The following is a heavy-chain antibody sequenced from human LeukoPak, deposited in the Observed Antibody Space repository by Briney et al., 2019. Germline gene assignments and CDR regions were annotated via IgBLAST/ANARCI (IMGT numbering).Heavy chain of an antibody. CDR1: GFSFSDYH. J-gene: IGHJ6*03. D-gene: IGHD2-15*01. CDR3: ARDSAIVVPAYMDV. Sequence: AGGSLRLSCAASGFSFSDYHMNWVRQAPGKGLEWVSSISSRRRYIYYADSVKGRFTTSRDNTKNSLYLQMNNLSAEDTGVYYCARDSAIVVPAYMDVWGKGTTVTVSS. V-gene: IGHV3-21*01. CDR2: ISSRRRYI.